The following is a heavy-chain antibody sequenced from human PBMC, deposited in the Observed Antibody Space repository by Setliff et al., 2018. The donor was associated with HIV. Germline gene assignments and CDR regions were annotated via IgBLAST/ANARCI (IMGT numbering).Heavy chain of an antibody. J-gene: IGHJ4*02. Sequence: GGSLRLSCTTSGFIFGDYAMTWVRQAPGKGLECVGFIRSKAYGGTPEYAASVKDRFTISRDDSKSIAYLQMNSLKTEDTAVYYCAKTQGWHLINYWGPGTLVTV. CDR3: AKTQGWHLINY. V-gene: IGHV3-49*04. CDR2: IRSKAYGGTP. CDR1: GFIFGDYA. D-gene: IGHD6-19*01.